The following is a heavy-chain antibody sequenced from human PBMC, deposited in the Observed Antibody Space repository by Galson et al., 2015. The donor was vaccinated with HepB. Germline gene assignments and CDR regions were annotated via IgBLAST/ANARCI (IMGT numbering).Heavy chain of an antibody. D-gene: IGHD3-22*01. CDR1: GYTFTSYA. CDR3: AGVGYYYDSSGYYGGYYYGTDV. Sequence: SVKVSCKASGYTFTSYAMHWVRQAPGQRLEWMGWINAGNGNTKYSQKFQGRVTITRDTSASTAYMELSSLRSEDTAVYYCAGVGYYYDSSGYYGGYYYGTDVWGQGTTVTVSS. CDR2: INAGNGNT. J-gene: IGHJ6*02. V-gene: IGHV1-3*01.